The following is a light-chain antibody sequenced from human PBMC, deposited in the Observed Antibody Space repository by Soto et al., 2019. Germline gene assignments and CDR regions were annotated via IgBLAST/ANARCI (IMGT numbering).Light chain of an antibody. J-gene: IGLJ1*01. Sequence: QSALTQPPSASGSPGQSVTISCTGTYSDIGAYNYVSWYQQRPGEAPKLIIYEVSKRPSGVPDRIFASKSGNTASLTVSGLQADDEADYYCATWDDRLNGYVFGSGTKVTVL. CDR1: YSDIGAYNY. CDR2: EVS. V-gene: IGLV2-8*01. CDR3: ATWDDRLNGYV.